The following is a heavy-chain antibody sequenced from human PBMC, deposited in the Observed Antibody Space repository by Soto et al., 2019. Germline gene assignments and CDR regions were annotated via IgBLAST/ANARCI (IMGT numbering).Heavy chain of an antibody. V-gene: IGHV4-59*01. D-gene: IGHD1-26*01. J-gene: IGHJ4*02. CDR1: SGSISTYY. Sequence: SETLSLTCTVSSGSISTYYWSWIRRPPGKGLEWIGYIYYTGSTNYNPSLKTRVAISMDTSKNQFSLNLSSVTAADTAVYYCAGATNGAYFVLWGPGTLVTVSS. CDR3: AGATNGAYFVL. CDR2: IYYTGST.